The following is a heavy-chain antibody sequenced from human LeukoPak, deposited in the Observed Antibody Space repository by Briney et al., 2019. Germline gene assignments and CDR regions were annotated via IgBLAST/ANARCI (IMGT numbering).Heavy chain of an antibody. CDR2: INHSGST. V-gene: IGHV4-34*01. CDR1: GGSFSGYY. CDR3: ASIPRGGRYLPPRGVG. J-gene: IGHJ4*02. Sequence: SETLSLTCAVYGGSFSGYYWSWIRQPPGKGLEWIGEINHSGSTNYNPSLKSRVTISVDTSKNQFSLKLSSVTAADTAVYYCASIPRGGRYLPPRGVGWGQGTLVTVSS. D-gene: IGHD6-19*01.